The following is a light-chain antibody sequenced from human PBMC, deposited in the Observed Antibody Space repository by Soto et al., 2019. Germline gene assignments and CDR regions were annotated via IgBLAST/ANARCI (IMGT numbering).Light chain of an antibody. CDR3: QQYGISPFT. CDR2: GAS. CDR1: QFVSSTY. Sequence: VLTQSPCTLSLSPGARATLSCSASQFVSSTYLAWYQQRPGQAPRLLIYGASSRATGIPDRFSGGGSETDFTLTISRLESEDSAVYYCQQYGISPFTFGGGTKVDIK. J-gene: IGKJ4*01. V-gene: IGKV3-20*01.